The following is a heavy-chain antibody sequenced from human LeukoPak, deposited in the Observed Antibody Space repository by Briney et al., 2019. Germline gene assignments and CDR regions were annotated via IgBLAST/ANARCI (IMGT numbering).Heavy chain of an antibody. CDR2: ISYGGSNK. CDR1: GFTFSSYS. J-gene: IGHJ6*03. CDR3: ARETREGYYYYYMDV. Sequence: GGSLRLSCAASGFTFSSYSMNWVRQAPGKGLEWVAVISYGGSNKYYADSVKGRFTISRDNSKNTLYLQMNSLRAEDTAVYYCARETREGYYYYYMDVWGKGTTVTVSS. D-gene: IGHD1-1*01. V-gene: IGHV3-30*03.